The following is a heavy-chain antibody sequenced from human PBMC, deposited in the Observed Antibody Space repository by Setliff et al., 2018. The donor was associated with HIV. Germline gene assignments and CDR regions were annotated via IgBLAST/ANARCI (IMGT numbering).Heavy chain of an antibody. CDR3: ARQLSNSFDY. CDR2: IYYSGST. V-gene: IGHV4-59*08. D-gene: IGHD2-8*01. CDR1: GDSISRYY. J-gene: IGHJ4*02. Sequence: SETLSLTCTVSGDSISRYYWSWIRQPPGKGLEWIGYIYYSGSTNYNPSLKSRVTISVDMSKNQFSLKLNSVTAADTAVYHCARQLSNSFDYWGQGTLVTVSS.